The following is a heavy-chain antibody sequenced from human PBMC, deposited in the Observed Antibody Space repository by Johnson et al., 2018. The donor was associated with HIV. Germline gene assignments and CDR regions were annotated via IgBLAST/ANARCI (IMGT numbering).Heavy chain of an antibody. V-gene: IGHV3-9*01. CDR1: GFTFDDYA. CDR2: ISWNSGSI. J-gene: IGHJ3*02. CDR3: AKDPYGGPDGPGAFDI. D-gene: IGHD4-23*01. Sequence: QLVESGGGLVQPGRSLRLSCAASGFTFDDYAMHWVRQAPGKGLEWVSGISWNSGSIGYADSVKGRFTISRDNPRNTLDLQMNSLRAEDTAVYYCAKDPYGGPDGPGAFDIWGQGTMVTVSS.